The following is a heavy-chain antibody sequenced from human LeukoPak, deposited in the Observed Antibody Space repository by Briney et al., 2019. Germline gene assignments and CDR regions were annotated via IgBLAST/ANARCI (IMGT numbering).Heavy chain of an antibody. V-gene: IGHV3-21*01. Sequence: GGSLRLSCAASGFTFSSYNMNWVRQAPGKGLEWVSSISSSSGYIYYADSVMGRFTISRDNAKSSLYLQMNNLRAEDTAVYYCARDPYSGHYGNDYYYYMDVWGKGTTVTISS. J-gene: IGHJ6*03. CDR2: ISSSSGYI. CDR1: GFTFSSYN. D-gene: IGHD5-12*01. CDR3: ARDPYSGHYGNDYYYYMDV.